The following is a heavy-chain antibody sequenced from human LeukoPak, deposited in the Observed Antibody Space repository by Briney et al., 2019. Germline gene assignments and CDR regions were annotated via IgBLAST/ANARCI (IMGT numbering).Heavy chain of an antibody. Sequence: GGSLRLSCAASGFIFSSYAMIWVRQAPGKGLEWVSAISGSGGSTYYADSVKGRFTISRDNSKNTLYLQMNSLRAEDTAVYYCAKDRGYCSGGSCYSEFDYWGQGTLVTVSS. J-gene: IGHJ4*02. CDR1: GFIFSSYA. CDR2: ISGSGGST. CDR3: AKDRGYCSGGSCYSEFDY. D-gene: IGHD2-15*01. V-gene: IGHV3-23*01.